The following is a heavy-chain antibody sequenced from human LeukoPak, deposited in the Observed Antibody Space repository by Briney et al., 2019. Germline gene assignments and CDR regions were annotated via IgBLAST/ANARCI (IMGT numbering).Heavy chain of an antibody. V-gene: IGHV4-61*02. J-gene: IGHJ4*02. CDR1: GGSISSGSYY. CDR2: IYTSGST. CDR3: RGTTVNTPVDS. D-gene: IGHD4-11*01. Sequence: PSETLSLTCTVSGGSISSGSYYWNWIRQPAGKGLEWIGRIYTSGSTNYNPSLKSRVTISLDTSKSQFSLKLSSVTAADTAMYYCRGTTVNTPVDSWGQGTLVTVSS.